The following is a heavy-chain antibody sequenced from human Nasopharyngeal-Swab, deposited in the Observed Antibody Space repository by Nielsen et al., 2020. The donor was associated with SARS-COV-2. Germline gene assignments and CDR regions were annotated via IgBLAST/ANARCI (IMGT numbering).Heavy chain of an antibody. J-gene: IGHJ5*02. V-gene: IGHV3-23*05. CDR3: AKVNWNRKREGRDR. CDR2: INNGKT. D-gene: IGHD1-1*01. CDR1: GFIFAICP. Sequence: GGSLRLSCSASGFIFAICPMSWVRQAPGKGLEWVASINNGKTFYADFVEGRFTISRDDSKSTLYLQMNSLTGEDTATYYCAKVNWNRKREGRDRWGPRTLVTVSS.